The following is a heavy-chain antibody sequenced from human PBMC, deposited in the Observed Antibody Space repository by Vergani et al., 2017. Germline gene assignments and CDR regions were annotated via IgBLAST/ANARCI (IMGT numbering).Heavy chain of an antibody. CDR3: ASDTHSGQRADR. CDR2: IHYSENT. CDR1: FDSIRNLY. Sequence: QVQLQESGPGLGKSSETLSLTCSVSFDSIRNLYCNWIRQPPGKGLGWIGSIHYSENTNYNPSLKTRVTISVDTSKNQFSLTLTSVTAADTAVYYCASDTHSGQRADRWGQGILVTVTS. V-gene: IGHV4-59*11. J-gene: IGHJ5*02. D-gene: IGHD6-19*01.